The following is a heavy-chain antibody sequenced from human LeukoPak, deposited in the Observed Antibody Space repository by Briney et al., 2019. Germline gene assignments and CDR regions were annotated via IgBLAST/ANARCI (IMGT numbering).Heavy chain of an antibody. J-gene: IGHJ3*02. V-gene: IGHV3-53*01. Sequence: PGGSLRLSCAASGFTVSSNYMSWVRQAPGKGLEWVSVIYSGGSTYYADSVKGRFTISRDNSKNTLYLQMNSLRAEDTAVYYCARDHPETYSSSRGAFDIWGXGTMVTVSS. D-gene: IGHD6-13*01. CDR2: IYSGGST. CDR3: ARDHPETYSSSRGAFDI. CDR1: GFTVSSNY.